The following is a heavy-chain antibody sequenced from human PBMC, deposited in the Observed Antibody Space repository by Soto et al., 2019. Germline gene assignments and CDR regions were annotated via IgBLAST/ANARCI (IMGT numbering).Heavy chain of an antibody. CDR3: AKDRVYCSGGSCSGYYFDY. V-gene: IGHV3-23*01. J-gene: IGHJ4*02. CDR1: GFTFSSYA. D-gene: IGHD2-15*01. CDR2: ISGSGGST. Sequence: GGSLRLSCAASGFTFSSYAMSWVRQAPGKGLEWVSAISGSGGSTYYADSVKGRFTISRDNSKNTLYLQMNSLRAEDTAVYYCAKDRVYCSGGSCSGYYFDYWGQGTLVTVSS.